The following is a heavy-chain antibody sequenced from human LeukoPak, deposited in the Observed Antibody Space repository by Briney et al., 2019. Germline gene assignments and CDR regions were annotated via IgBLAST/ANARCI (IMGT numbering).Heavy chain of an antibody. CDR1: GGSFSGYY. Sequence: NTSETLSLTCAVYGGSFSGYYWSWIRQPPGKGLEWIGEINHSGSTNYNPSLKSRVTISVDTSKNQFSLKLSSVTAADTAVYYCARGPDMVRGVIITSDYYYYYGMDVWGQGTTVTVSS. CDR2: INHSGST. J-gene: IGHJ6*02. D-gene: IGHD3-10*01. V-gene: IGHV4-34*01. CDR3: ARGPDMVRGVIITSDYYYYYGMDV.